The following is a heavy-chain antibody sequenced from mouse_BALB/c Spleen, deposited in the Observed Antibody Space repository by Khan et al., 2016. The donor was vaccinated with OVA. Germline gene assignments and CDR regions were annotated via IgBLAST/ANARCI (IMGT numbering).Heavy chain of an antibody. Sequence: EVQLQESGPSLVKPSQTLSLTCSVTGDSTTSGYWTWIRKFPGNKLEYMGYMISSGDTYYNPSLKSRISITRHTSKNQYYLQLNSVTTEDTATYYCARSAGRYACAYWGQGTLVTVSA. CDR2: MISSGDT. CDR1: GDSTTSGY. CDR3: ARSAGRYACAY. J-gene: IGHJ3*01. V-gene: IGHV3-8*02. D-gene: IGHD2-14*01.